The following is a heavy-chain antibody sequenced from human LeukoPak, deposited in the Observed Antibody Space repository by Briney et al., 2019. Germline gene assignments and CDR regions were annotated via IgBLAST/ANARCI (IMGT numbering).Heavy chain of an antibody. CDR2: IIPILTLS. D-gene: IGHD4-17*01. CDR1: GGTFSSYA. CDR3: ARSTTVTSPFDH. J-gene: IGHJ4*02. Sequence: ASVKVSCKASGGTFSSYAFNWVRQAPGQGLEWMGRIIPILTLSNYAQNFQGRVTITADKSTSTAYMELYSLRSDDTAVYYCARSTTVTSPFDHWGQGTLVTVSS. V-gene: IGHV1-69*04.